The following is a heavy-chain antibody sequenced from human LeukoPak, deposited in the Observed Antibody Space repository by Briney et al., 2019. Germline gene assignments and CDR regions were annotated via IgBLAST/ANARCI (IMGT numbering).Heavy chain of an antibody. V-gene: IGHV3-23*01. D-gene: IGHD3-3*01. CDR3: AKKDAYYDFWSGYLGPYYFDY. J-gene: IGHJ4*02. Sequence: TGGSLSLSCAASGFTFSSYAMRWVRQAPGKGLEWVSVISGSGGSTYYADSVKGRFTISRDNSKNTLYLQMNSLRAEDTAVYYCAKKDAYYDFWSGYLGPYYFDYWGQGTLVTVSS. CDR1: GFTFSSYA. CDR2: ISGSGGST.